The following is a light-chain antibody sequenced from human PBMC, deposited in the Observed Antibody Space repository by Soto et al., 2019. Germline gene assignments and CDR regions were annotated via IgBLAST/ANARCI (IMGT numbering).Light chain of an antibody. V-gene: IGKV2-30*01. CDR2: KVS. CDR1: QSLVDSDGNTY. Sequence: DVVMTQSPHSLPVTFGQPASISCRSSQSLVDSDGNTYLNWFQQRPGQSPRRLIYKVSKRDSGVPDRFSGSGSGTDFSLKISRVEADDVGVYYCMQGTHWPPYTFGQGTKLEIK. J-gene: IGKJ2*01. CDR3: MQGTHWPPYT.